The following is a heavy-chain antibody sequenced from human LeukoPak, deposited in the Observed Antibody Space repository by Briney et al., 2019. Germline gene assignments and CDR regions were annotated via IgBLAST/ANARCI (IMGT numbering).Heavy chain of an antibody. V-gene: IGHV3-11*01. Sequence: GGSLRLSCAASGFTFSDYYMSWIRQAPGKGLERVSYISSSGSTIYYADSVKGRFTISRDNAKNSLYLQMNSLRAEDTAVYYCARSGYDFWSGHPVGYFDYWGQGTLVTVSS. D-gene: IGHD3-3*01. CDR2: ISSSGSTI. CDR1: GFTFSDYY. J-gene: IGHJ4*02. CDR3: ARSGYDFWSGHPVGYFDY.